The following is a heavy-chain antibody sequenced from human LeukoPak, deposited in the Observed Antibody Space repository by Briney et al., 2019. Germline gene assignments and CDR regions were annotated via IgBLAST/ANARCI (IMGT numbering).Heavy chain of an antibody. CDR2: ISGSGGST. CDR1: GFTFSSYA. CDR3: AKSGDQLVLLVGRRIDY. Sequence: PGGSLRLSCAASGFTFSSYAMSWVRQAPGKGLEWVSAISGSGGSTYYADSVKGRFTISRDNSKNTLYLQMNSLRAEDTAVYSCAKSGDQLVLLVGRRIDYWGQGTLVTVSS. D-gene: IGHD2-2*01. J-gene: IGHJ4*02. V-gene: IGHV3-23*01.